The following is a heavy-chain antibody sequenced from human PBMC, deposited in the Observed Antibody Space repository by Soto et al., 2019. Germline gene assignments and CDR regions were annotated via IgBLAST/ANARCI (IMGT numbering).Heavy chain of an antibody. CDR1: GGSVGRNSGG. D-gene: IGHD2-21*01. CDR2: TYYRSKWEN. Sequence: SQTLSLTCDISGGSVGRNSGGWNWIRQSPSRGLEWLGRTYYRSKWENDYAVSVKSRISINPDTSKNQVSLHLYSVTPEDTAVYYCAGVAWFRGMDVWGQGTPVTVSS. CDR3: AGVAWFRGMDV. V-gene: IGHV6-1*01. J-gene: IGHJ6*02.